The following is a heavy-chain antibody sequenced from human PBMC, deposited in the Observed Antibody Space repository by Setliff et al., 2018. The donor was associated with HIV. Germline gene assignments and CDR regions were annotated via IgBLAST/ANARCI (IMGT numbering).Heavy chain of an antibody. CDR1: GYNFFSYG. CDR2: ISTFDGNT. Sequence: ASVKVSCKASGYNFFSYGISWVRQAPGQGLEWMGWISTFDGNTDYAQNVQDRVTMTTDTSTSTVYMELRSLRSDDTAVYYCARVPGDYGDNPIDYWGQGTWVTVS. J-gene: IGHJ4*02. D-gene: IGHD4-17*01. CDR3: ARVPGDYGDNPIDY. V-gene: IGHV1-18*01.